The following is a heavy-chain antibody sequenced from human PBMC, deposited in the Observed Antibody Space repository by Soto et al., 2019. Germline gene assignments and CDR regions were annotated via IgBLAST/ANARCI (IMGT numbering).Heavy chain of an antibody. CDR3: ARHASDSWLDF. D-gene: IGHD6-13*01. Sequence: QLQLQESGPGLVKPSETLSLTCTVSGGSISSSSYYWGWIRQPPGKGLEWIESIDYSGSTYHNPSPKSRVTPSVDTSKNQCSLKLSSVTAADTAVYYCARHASDSWLDFWGQGTLVTVSS. J-gene: IGHJ4*02. CDR1: GGSISSSSYY. V-gene: IGHV4-39*01. CDR2: IDYSGST.